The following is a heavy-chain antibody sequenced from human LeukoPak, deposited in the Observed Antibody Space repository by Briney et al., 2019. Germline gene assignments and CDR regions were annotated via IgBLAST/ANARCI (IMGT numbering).Heavy chain of an antibody. CDR1: GFTFSSYE. CDR2: ISSSGTTI. D-gene: IGHD3-10*01. V-gene: IGHV3-48*03. Sequence: GGSLRLSCAASGFTFSSYEMNWVRRAPGKGLEWVSYISSSGTTIYYADSVNGRFTISRDNAKDSLYLQMNSLRAEDTAVYYCARHLSYGSGSYYNFGYWGQGTLVTVSS. CDR3: ARHLSYGSGSYYNFGY. J-gene: IGHJ4*02.